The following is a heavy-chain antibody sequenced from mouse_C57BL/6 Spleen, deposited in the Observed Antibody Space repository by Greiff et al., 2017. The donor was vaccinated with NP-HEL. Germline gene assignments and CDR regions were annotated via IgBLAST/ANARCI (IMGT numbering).Heavy chain of an antibody. D-gene: IGHD4-1*01. CDR1: GYTFTGYW. J-gene: IGHJ4*01. Sequence: QVQLQQSGAELMKPGASVKLSCKATGYTFTGYWIEWVKQRPGHGLEWIGEILPGSGSTNYNEKFKGKATFTADTSSNTAYMQLISLTTEDSAIYYCALTGRFYAMDYWGQGTSVTVSS. CDR3: ALTGRFYAMDY. CDR2: ILPGSGST. V-gene: IGHV1-9*01.